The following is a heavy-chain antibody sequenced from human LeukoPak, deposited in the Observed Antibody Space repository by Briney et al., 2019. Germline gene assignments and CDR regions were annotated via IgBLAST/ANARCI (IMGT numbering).Heavy chain of an antibody. CDR1: GFTFSSYG. V-gene: IGHV3-30*02. D-gene: IGHD3-10*01. J-gene: IGHJ4*02. CDR3: AKDLPLLWFGELSPLEN. Sequence: GGSLRLSCAASGFTFSSYGMHWVRQAPGKGLEWVAFIRYDGSNKYYADSVKGRFTISRDNSKNTLYLQMNSLRAEDTAVYYCAKDLPLLWFGELSPLENWGQGTLVTASS. CDR2: IRYDGSNK.